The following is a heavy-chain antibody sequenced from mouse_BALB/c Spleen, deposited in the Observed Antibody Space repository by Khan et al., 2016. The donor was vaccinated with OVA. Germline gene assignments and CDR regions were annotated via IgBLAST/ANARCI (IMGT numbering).Heavy chain of an antibody. V-gene: IGHV5-6*01. CDR2: VSTGGHYT. CDR3: ARLAYYYDSGRFTY. D-gene: IGHD1-1*01. Sequence: EVELVESGGDVVKPGGSLKLSCAASGFTFSTYGMSWVRQTPDKRLEWVATVSTGGHYTYYQDTVKGRFTISRDNAKNTLYLQMSSLKSEDTAMFYCARLAYYYDSGRFTYWGQGTLGTVSA. J-gene: IGHJ3*01. CDR1: GFTFSTYG.